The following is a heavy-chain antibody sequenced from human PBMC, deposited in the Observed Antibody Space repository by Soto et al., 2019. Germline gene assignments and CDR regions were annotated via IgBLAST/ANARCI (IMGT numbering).Heavy chain of an antibody. CDR1: GYTFTGYY. CDR2: INPNSGGT. Sequence: ASVKVSCKASGYTFTGYYMHWVRQAPGQGLEWMGWINPNSGGTNYAQKFQGWVTMTRDTSISTAYMELSRLRSDDTAVYYCARGARTTGTTTIDAFDIWGQGTMVTVSS. D-gene: IGHD1-1*01. V-gene: IGHV1-2*04. J-gene: IGHJ3*02. CDR3: ARGARTTGTTTIDAFDI.